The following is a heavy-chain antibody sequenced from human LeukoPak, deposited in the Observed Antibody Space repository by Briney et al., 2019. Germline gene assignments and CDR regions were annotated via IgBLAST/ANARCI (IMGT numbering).Heavy chain of an antibody. CDR2: INHSGTA. CDR1: GDSFSDNF. V-gene: IGHV4-34*01. Sequence: LETLSLTCAVSGDSFSDNFWSWIRQPPGKGLEWIGEINHSGTANYNPSLRSRVIISIDTSKNQFSLKLISVTAADTAVYYCARMAYFARSVAPLIDYWGQGTLVTVSS. J-gene: IGHJ4*02. CDR3: ARMAYFARSVAPLIDY. D-gene: IGHD2/OR15-2a*01.